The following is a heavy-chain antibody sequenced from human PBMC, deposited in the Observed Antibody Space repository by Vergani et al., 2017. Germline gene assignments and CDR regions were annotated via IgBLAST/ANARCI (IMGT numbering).Heavy chain of an antibody. Sequence: QVQLQESGPGLVKPSGTLSLTCAVSGCSMSSSNWWSWVRQPPGKGLEWSGEIYHSGSTNYNPSLKSRVTLSVDKSKNQFSLKLSSVTAADTAVYYCARFLTGTTIYYYYGMDGWGQGTTVTVSS. CDR3: ARFLTGTTIYYYYGMDG. V-gene: IGHV4-4*02. CDR2: IYHSGST. CDR1: GCSMSSSNW. D-gene: IGHD1-20*01. J-gene: IGHJ6*02.